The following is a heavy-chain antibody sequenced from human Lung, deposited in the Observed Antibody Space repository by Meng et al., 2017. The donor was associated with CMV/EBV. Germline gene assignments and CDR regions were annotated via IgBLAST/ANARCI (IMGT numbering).Heavy chain of an antibody. V-gene: IGHV1-2*02. D-gene: IGHD4-17*01. J-gene: IGHJ6*02. CDR3: ARLYDYGDTSKLDV. CDR1: GYTFTGYY. CDR2: INPNSGDT. Sequence: ASVKVSXKTSGYTFTGYYIHWVRQAPGPGLEWMGWINPNSGDTTYAQNFQGRVTMTRDTSITTAYMELSRLRSDDTAVDYCARLYDYGDTSKLDVWGQGTXVTVSS.